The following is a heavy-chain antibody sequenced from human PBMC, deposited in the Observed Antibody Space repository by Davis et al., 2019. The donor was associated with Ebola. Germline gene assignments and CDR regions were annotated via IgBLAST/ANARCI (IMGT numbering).Heavy chain of an antibody. D-gene: IGHD1-1*01. Sequence: GESLKISCTASGFMVSSTYMSWVRQAPGRGLEWVAAIYSGGSIYYADSVKDRFTLSRDNTKNTFYLQMNSLRAEDTAVYYCARPARTWSDVGCFDIWGQGTMVTVSS. CDR1: GFMVSSTY. CDR3: ARPARTWSDVGCFDI. V-gene: IGHV3-53*01. CDR2: IYSGGSI. J-gene: IGHJ3*02.